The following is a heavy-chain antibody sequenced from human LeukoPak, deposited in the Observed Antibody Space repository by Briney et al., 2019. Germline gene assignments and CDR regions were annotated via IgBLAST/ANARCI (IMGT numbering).Heavy chain of an antibody. J-gene: IGHJ4*02. V-gene: IGHV3-30*03. CDR1: GFTFSSYG. CDR2: ISYDGSNK. Sequence: PGGSLRLSCAASGFTFSSYGMHWVRQAPGKGLEWVAVISYDGSNKYYADSVKGRFTISRDNSKNTLYLQMNSLRAEDTAVYYCARVLGLRYDYWGQRTLVTVSS. D-gene: IGHD5-12*01. CDR3: ARVLGLRYDY.